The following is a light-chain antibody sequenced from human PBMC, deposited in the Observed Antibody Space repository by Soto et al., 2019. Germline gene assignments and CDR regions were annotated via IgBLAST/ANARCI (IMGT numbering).Light chain of an antibody. CDR1: QRMSSNY. V-gene: IGKV3-20*01. Sequence: ELVLTQSPGTLSLSPGVRATLSCRASQRMSSNYLAWYQQKPGQSPRLLFYGTSSRATCIPDRFSGSGSGTDFTLTISGLEHEDSAVYYCQQYGTLPPRYTFGQGTKLEIK. J-gene: IGKJ2*01. CDR3: QQYGTLPPRYT. CDR2: GTS.